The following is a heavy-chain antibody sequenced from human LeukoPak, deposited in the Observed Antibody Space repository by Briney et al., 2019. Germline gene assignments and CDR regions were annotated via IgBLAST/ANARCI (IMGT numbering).Heavy chain of an antibody. J-gene: IGHJ6*03. D-gene: IGHD2-15*01. CDR2: ISNSRSA. Sequence: PSETLSLTCTVSGGSISSHYWTWIRQSPVKGLEWLGDISNSRSASYNPSLKRRVTISIDTSKNQYSLKLSSVTAADTAVYYCGRDALVGYFSYYYMVVWGKGTTVTVTS. CDR1: GGSISSHY. CDR3: GRDALVGYFSYYYMVV. V-gene: IGHV4-59*11.